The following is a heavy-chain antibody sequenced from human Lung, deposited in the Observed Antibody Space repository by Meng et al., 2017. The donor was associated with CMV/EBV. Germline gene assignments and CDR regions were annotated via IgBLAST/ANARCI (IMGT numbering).Heavy chain of an antibody. CDR3: TTDMAETITNVGGVITYFDH. Sequence: GESLKISCAASGFTFSSAWMSWVRQVPGKGLEWVGRIESYSDGGTTEYAAPVKGRFTISRDDSKKGLFLHMNSLKTEDTAVYYCTTDMAETITNVGGVITYFDHWGHGTLVTVSS. CDR2: IESYSDGGTT. D-gene: IGHD3-3*01. CDR1: GFTFSSAW. V-gene: IGHV3-15*04. J-gene: IGHJ4*01.